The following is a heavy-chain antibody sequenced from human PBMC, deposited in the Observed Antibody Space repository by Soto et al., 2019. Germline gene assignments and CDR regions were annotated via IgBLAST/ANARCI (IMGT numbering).Heavy chain of an antibody. J-gene: IGHJ4*02. D-gene: IGHD1-26*01. CDR2: ISSSGSTI. Sequence: EVQLVESGGGLVQPGGSLRLSCAASGFTFSSYEMNWVRQAPGKGLEWVSYISSSGSTIYYADSVKGRFTISRDNAKNSLYLQMNSLRAEDTAVYYCESYCGPFTDWGQGTLGTVSS. CDR3: ESYCGPFTD. V-gene: IGHV3-48*03. CDR1: GFTFSSYE.